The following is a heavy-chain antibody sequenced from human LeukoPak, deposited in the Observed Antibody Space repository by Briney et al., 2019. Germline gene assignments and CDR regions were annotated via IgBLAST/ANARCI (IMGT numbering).Heavy chain of an antibody. CDR3: AKSPPMWADYGDFFDY. D-gene: IGHD4-17*01. CDR1: GFTFSSYA. CDR2: ISGSGGST. J-gene: IGHJ4*02. Sequence: GGSLRLSCAASGFTFSSYAVSWVRQAPGKGLEWVSAISGSGGSTYYADSVKGRFTITRDNSKNTLYLQMNSLRAEDTAVYYCAKSPPMWADYGDFFDYWGQGTLVTVSS. V-gene: IGHV3-23*01.